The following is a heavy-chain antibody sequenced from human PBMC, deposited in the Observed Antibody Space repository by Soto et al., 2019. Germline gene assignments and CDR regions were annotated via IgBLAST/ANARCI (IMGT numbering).Heavy chain of an antibody. CDR2: VSSDGTNK. CDR1: GFTFSSYA. V-gene: IGHV3-30*18. J-gene: IGHJ4*02. D-gene: IGHD5-18*01. Sequence: QVQLVESGGGVVQPGRSLRLSCAASGFTFSSYAMHWVRQAPGKGLEWVAIVSSDGTNKYYADSVKGRFTISRDKSKNTLYLQMNSLRAEDTAVYYCAKDRGYSYGPFDSWGQGTLVTVSS. CDR3: AKDRGYSYGPFDS.